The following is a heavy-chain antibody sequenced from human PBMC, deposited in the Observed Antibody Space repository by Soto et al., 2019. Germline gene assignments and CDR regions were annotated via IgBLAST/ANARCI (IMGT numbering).Heavy chain of an antibody. CDR2: IYYAGTT. Sequence: SETLSLTCTVSGGSISPYYWGWIRQPPGKGLEWVGYIYYAGTTSYNPSLKSRVTISLETSKSQFSLRLSSVTAADTAVYYCARLGKYYQSLEPWGPGTLVTVSS. J-gene: IGHJ5*02. CDR3: ARLGKYYQSLEP. V-gene: IGHV4-59*08. D-gene: IGHD2-2*01. CDR1: GGSISPYY.